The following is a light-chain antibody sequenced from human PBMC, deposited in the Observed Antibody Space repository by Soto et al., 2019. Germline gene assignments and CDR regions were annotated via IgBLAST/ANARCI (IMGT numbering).Light chain of an antibody. Sequence: DIQTTQSPSTLSASVGDRVTITCRDSQHISSWLAWYQQKPGKAPKRLIYKASSLESGVPSRFSGSASGTEFTLTISSLQPDDSATYYCQQYNSHLTFGGGTKVESK. J-gene: IGKJ4*01. V-gene: IGKV1-5*03. CDR2: KAS. CDR1: QHISSW. CDR3: QQYNSHLT.